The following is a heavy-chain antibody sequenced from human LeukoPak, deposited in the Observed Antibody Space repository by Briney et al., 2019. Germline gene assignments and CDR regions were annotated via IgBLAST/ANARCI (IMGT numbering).Heavy chain of an antibody. V-gene: IGHV3-23*01. CDR2: ISGSGGST. Sequence: GGSLRLSWAASGFTFSSYAMIWVRQAPGKGLEWVSAISGSGGSTYYADSVKGRFTISRDNSKNTLYLQINSLRTEQTAVYCCAKDLVVSPHWNSGDAWGEGTLVTASS. CDR1: GFTFSSYA. J-gene: IGHJ5*02. CDR3: AKDLVVSPHWNSGDA. D-gene: IGHD1-7*01.